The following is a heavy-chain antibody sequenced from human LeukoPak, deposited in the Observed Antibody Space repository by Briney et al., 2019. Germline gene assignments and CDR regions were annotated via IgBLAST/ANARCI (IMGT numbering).Heavy chain of an antibody. CDR2: ISSNGITT. D-gene: IGHD4-11*01. CDR1: GFTFSDYY. Sequence: RGSLRLSCAASGFTFSDYYMGWIRQAPGQGLEWISYISSNGITTYYADSVKGRFTISRDNARNSLSLYMNFLRAEDTAVYYCASSLNTVIISPYYFDYWGQGTLVTVSS. J-gene: IGHJ4*02. V-gene: IGHV3-11*04. CDR3: ASSLNTVIISPYYFDY.